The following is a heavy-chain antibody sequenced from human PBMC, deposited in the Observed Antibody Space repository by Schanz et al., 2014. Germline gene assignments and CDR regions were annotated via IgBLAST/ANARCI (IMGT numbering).Heavy chain of an antibody. CDR3: PKSYDTSGYSGFDY. CDR1: GFSFSDYG. J-gene: IGHJ4*02. Sequence: QVQLVESGGGVVQPGRSLRLSCAGSGFSFSDYGMHWVRQAPGRGLEWVAVISYHGSERYYADSVKGRFTISRDNSKNTLYLQMNSLRTEDTAVYFCPKSYDTSGYSGFDYWGQGTLVTVSS. V-gene: IGHV3-30*18. CDR2: ISYHGSER. D-gene: IGHD3-22*01.